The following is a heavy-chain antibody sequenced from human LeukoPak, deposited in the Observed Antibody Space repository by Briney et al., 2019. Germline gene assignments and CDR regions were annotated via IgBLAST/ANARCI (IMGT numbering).Heavy chain of an antibody. CDR2: IYYSGST. V-gene: IGHV4-59*01. CDR3: ARGWQQLTYYYYYMDV. D-gene: IGHD6-13*01. CDR1: GGSISSYH. J-gene: IGHJ6*03. Sequence: SETLSLTCTVSGGSISSYHWSWIRQPPGKGLEWIGYIYYSGSTNYNPSLKSRVTISVDTSKNQFSLKLSSVTAADTAVYYCARGWQQLTYYYYYMDVWGKGTTVTVSS.